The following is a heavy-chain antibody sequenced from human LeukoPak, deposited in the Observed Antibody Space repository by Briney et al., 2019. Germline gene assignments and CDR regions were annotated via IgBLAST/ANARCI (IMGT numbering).Heavy chain of an antibody. Sequence: SVKVSCKVSGGTFSSYAISWVRQAPGQGLEWMGRIITILGIANYAQKFQGRVTITADKSTSTAYMELSSLRSEDTAVYYCARLNSGLATIPDYWGQGTLVTVSS. D-gene: IGHD5-12*01. CDR3: ARLNSGLATIPDY. CDR2: IITILGIA. V-gene: IGHV1-69*04. J-gene: IGHJ4*02. CDR1: GGTFSSYA.